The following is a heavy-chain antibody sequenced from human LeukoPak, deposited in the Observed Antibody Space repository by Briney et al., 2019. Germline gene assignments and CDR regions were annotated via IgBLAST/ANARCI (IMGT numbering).Heavy chain of an antibody. Sequence: ASVKVSCKASGYTFTGYYMHWVRQAPGQGLEWMGWINPNSGGTNYAQKFQGRVTMTRDASISTAYMELSRLRSDDTAVNYCARGTLLQQQLVVYWGQGTLVTVSS. CDR3: ARGTLLQQQLVVY. V-gene: IGHV1-2*02. J-gene: IGHJ4*02. D-gene: IGHD6-13*01. CDR2: INPNSGGT. CDR1: GYTFTGYY.